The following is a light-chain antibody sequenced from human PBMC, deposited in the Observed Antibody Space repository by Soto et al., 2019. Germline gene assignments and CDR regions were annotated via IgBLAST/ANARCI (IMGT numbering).Light chain of an antibody. J-gene: IGKJ1*01. CDR1: QSVSSY. V-gene: IGKV3-11*01. Sequence: EIVLTQSPGTLSLSPGERATLSCRASQSVSSYLAWYQQKPGQAPRLLIYDASNRATGIPARFSGSGSGTDFTLTISSLEPEDLAVYYCQQRSNWLWTFGQGTKVDIK. CDR3: QQRSNWLWT. CDR2: DAS.